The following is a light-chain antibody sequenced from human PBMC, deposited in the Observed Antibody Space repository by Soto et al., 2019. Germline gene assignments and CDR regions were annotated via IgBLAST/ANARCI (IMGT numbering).Light chain of an antibody. V-gene: IGKV3-20*01. CDR2: GAS. J-gene: IGKJ1*01. CDR3: QHYGSSPWT. CDR1: QSVSTSY. Sequence: EIVLTQSPGTLDLSPGERATLSCRASQSVSTSYLAWYQQKPGQSPRPLIYGASSRAIGIPDRFRGSGSGTDFTVTISRLEPEDFAVYYCQHYGSSPWTVGQGTKVEIK.